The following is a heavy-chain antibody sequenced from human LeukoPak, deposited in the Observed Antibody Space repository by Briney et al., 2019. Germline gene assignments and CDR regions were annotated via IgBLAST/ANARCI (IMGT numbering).Heavy chain of an antibody. Sequence: PGGSLRPSCAASGFTFSSYSMNWVRQAPGKGLEWVSSISSSSSYIYYADSVKGRFTISRDNAKNSLYLQMNSLRAEDTAVYYCARDSGSGSYSFDYWGQGTLVTVSS. CDR3: ARDSGSGSYSFDY. J-gene: IGHJ4*02. CDR2: ISSSSSYI. V-gene: IGHV3-21*01. D-gene: IGHD1-26*01. CDR1: GFTFSSYS.